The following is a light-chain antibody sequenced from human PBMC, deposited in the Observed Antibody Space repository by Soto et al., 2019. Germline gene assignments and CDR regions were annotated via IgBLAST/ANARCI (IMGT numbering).Light chain of an antibody. V-gene: IGKV3-11*01. Sequence: EIVLTQSPVTLSLSPGERATLSCRASQSARTYLAWYQVKPGQAPRLLIDDASSRASGVPARFSGSGSWTDFIPTNSSLEPEAFALSYCQQRNTWPPFTFGQGTRVEIK. J-gene: IGKJ5*01. CDR2: DAS. CDR3: QQRNTWPPFT. CDR1: QSARTY.